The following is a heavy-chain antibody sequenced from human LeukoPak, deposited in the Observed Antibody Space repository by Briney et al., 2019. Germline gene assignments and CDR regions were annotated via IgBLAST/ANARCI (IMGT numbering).Heavy chain of an antibody. D-gene: IGHD3-3*01. V-gene: IGHV3-30*02. CDR2: IRYDGSNK. CDR1: GFTFSSYG. Sequence: GGSLRLSCAASGFTFSSYGMHWVRQAPGKGPEWVAFIRYDGSNKYYADSVKGRFTISRDNSKNTLYLQMNSLRAEDTAVYYCAKVRFLENDYWGQGTLVTVSS. CDR3: AKVRFLENDY. J-gene: IGHJ4*02.